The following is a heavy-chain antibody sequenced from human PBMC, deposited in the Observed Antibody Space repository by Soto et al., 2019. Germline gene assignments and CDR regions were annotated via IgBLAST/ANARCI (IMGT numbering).Heavy chain of an antibody. CDR3: ARPRTMIYYFDY. J-gene: IGHJ4*02. CDR2: ISGSGGST. CDR1: GFTFSSYA. Sequence: EVQLLESGGGLVQPGGSLRLSCAASGFTFSSYAMSWVRQAPGKGLEWVSAISGSGGSTYYADSVKGRFTISRDNSKNTLYLQMNSLRAEDTAVYYCARPRTMIYYFDYWGQGTLVTVSS. D-gene: IGHD3-22*01. V-gene: IGHV3-23*01.